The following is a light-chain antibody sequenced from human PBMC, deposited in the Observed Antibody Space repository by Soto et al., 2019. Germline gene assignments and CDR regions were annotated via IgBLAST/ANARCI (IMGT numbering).Light chain of an antibody. CDR1: SSDVRGYKY. CDR2: DVS. Sequence: QSVLTQPASVSGSPGQSVTISCTGTSSDVRGYKYVSWYQQHPGKAPKLLIYDVSVRPSGVSSRFSGSKSGQTASLTISGLQTEDEADYFCTSYTTTTTPPVFGPGTKVTVL. J-gene: IGLJ1*01. V-gene: IGLV2-14*03. CDR3: TSYTTTTTPPV.